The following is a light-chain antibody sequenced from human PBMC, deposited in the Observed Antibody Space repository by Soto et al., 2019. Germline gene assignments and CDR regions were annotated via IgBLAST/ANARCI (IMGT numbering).Light chain of an antibody. CDR2: WAS. CDR1: QSVLYSSNNKNY. Sequence: DIVMTQSPDSLAVSLGERATINCKSSQSVLYSSNNKNYLAWYQQKPGQPPKLLIYWASTRESGVPDRFSGSRSGTDFTLTISSLQAEDVAVYYCQQYYSTPLFTFGPGTKVEIK. J-gene: IGKJ3*01. CDR3: QQYYSTPLFT. V-gene: IGKV4-1*01.